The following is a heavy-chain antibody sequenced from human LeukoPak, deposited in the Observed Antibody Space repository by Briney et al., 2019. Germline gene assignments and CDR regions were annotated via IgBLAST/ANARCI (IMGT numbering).Heavy chain of an antibody. D-gene: IGHD3-10*01. J-gene: IGHJ5*02. CDR2: ITTISHYI. CDR3: ARSGGPGTYHQLRYNWFDP. V-gene: IGHV3-21*01. Sequence: PGGSLRLSCAASGFTLSDYHMNWVRQAPGEGLEWLSSITTISHYIYYAGAVRGRFTISRDNAKNSLYQQMNSLRGEDTAVYYCARSGGPGTYHQLRYNWFDPWGQGTLVTVSS. CDR1: GFTLSDYH.